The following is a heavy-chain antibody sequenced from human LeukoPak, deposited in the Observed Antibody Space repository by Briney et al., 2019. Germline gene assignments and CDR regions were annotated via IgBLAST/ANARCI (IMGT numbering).Heavy chain of an antibody. J-gene: IGHJ4*02. Sequence: ASVKVSCKASGYTFTSYGISWVRQAPGQGLEWMGWISAYNGNTNYAQKLQGRVTMTTDTSTSTAYMELRSLRSDDTAVYYCARDHPYDYVWGSYRYPTFGYWGQGTLVTVSS. CDR3: ARDHPYDYVWGSYRYPTFGY. CDR2: ISAYNGNT. V-gene: IGHV1-18*01. D-gene: IGHD3-16*02. CDR1: GYTFTSYG.